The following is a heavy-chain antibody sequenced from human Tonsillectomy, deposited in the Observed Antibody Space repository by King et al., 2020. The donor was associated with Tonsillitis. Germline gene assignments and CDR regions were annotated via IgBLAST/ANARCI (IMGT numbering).Heavy chain of an antibody. V-gene: IGHV3-66*01. CDR2: IDNGGST. J-gene: IGHJ3*02. CDR3: ARVLDGFDI. Sequence: EVQLVESGGGLVQPGGSLRLSCAASGFIVSNNYMNWVRQAPGKGLEWVSVIDNGGSTYYADSVKGRFTISRDNSENTLDPQMNSLRVEDTAVYYCARVLDGFDIWGQGTMVTVSS. CDR1: GFIVSNNY.